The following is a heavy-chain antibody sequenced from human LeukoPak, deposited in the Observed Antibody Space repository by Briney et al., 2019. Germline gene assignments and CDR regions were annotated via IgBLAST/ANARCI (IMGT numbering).Heavy chain of an antibody. D-gene: IGHD6-19*01. CDR2: ISSSGSTL. J-gene: IGHJ1*01. CDR1: GFTFSSYE. Sequence: GGSLRLSCAAFGFTFSSYEMHWVRQAPGKGLEWVSYISSSGSTLYYADSVKGRFTISRDNAKTSLYLQMNSLRAEDTAVYYCARTTVAEGDESFHHWGQGTLVTVSS. V-gene: IGHV3-48*03. CDR3: ARTTVAEGDESFHH.